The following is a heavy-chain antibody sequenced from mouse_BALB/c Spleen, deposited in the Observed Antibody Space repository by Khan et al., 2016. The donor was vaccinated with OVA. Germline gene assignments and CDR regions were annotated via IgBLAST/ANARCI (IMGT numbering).Heavy chain of an antibody. CDR1: GFSLTDYG. D-gene: IGHD2-10*01. V-gene: IGHV2-6-1*01. CDR2: IWGDGST. Sequence: QVQLKQSGPGLVAPSQSLSITCTISGFSLTDYGVHWVRQPPGKGLEWLVVIWGDGSTTYNSALKSRLSIIKDNSKSQIFLKMNSLQTDDTAMYYFAKQPYYHYYMMDYWSQGTSVTVSS. CDR3: AKQPYYHYYMMDY. J-gene: IGHJ4*01.